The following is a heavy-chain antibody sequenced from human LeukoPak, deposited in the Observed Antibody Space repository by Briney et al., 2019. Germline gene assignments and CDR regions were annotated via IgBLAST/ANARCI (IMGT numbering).Heavy chain of an antibody. CDR1: GDSISSYH. D-gene: IGHD2-15*01. V-gene: IGHV4-59*08. CDR3: ATYTRHCNGGTCYSIDY. Sequence: PSETLSLTCTVSGDSISSYHWTWIRQPPGRGLEWIGYVYYSGSTNYNPSLKSRVTISLDTSNNQFSLKLSSVTAADTAIYYCATYTRHCNGGTCYSIDYWGQGTLVTVSS. CDR2: VYYSGST. J-gene: IGHJ4*02.